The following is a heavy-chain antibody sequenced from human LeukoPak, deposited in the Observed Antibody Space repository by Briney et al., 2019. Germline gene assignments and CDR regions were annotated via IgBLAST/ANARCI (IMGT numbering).Heavy chain of an antibody. CDR2: IYPGVSDT. D-gene: IGHD1-14*01. Sequence: GESLKISCKGSGYSFTSYWIGWVRQMPGKGLEWMGIIYPGVSDTRYSPSFQGQVTISADKSISTAYLQWSSLKASDTAMYYRAARKIRTGVDYWGQGTLVTVSS. CDR1: GYSFTSYW. CDR3: AARKIRTGVDY. V-gene: IGHV5-51*01. J-gene: IGHJ4*02.